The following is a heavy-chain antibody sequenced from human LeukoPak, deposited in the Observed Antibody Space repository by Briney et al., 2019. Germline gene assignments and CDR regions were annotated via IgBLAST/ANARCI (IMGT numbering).Heavy chain of an antibody. CDR2: INHSGST. Sequence: SETLSLTCDVSGTSISSGYYWGWIRQPPGKGLEWIGEINHSGSTNYNPSLKSRVTISVDTSKNQFSLKLSSVTAADTAVYYCARYRTYCSSTSCYLYYFDYWGQGTLVTVSS. CDR1: GTSISSGYY. CDR3: ARYRTYCSSTSCYLYYFDY. V-gene: IGHV4-34*01. D-gene: IGHD2-2*01. J-gene: IGHJ4*02.